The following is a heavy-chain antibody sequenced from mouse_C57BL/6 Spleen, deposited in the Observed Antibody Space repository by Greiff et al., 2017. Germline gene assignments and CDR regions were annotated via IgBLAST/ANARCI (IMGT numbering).Heavy chain of an antibody. J-gene: IGHJ4*01. Sequence: PGQGLEWIGMIHPNSGSTNYNEKFKSKATLTVDKSSSTAYMQLSSLTSEDSAVYYCASRGTTVVARGGYAMDYWGQGTSVTVSS. CDR2: IHPNSGST. V-gene: IGHV1-64*01. CDR3: ASRGTTVVARGGYAMDY. D-gene: IGHD1-1*01.